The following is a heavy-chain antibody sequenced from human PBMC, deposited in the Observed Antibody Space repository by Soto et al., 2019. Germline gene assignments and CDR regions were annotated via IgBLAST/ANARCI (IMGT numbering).Heavy chain of an antibody. J-gene: IGHJ4*02. Sequence: GGSLRLSCAASGFTFSSYWMTWVRQAPGKGLEWVANIKHDGSEKYYVDSLKGRFTISRDNARNSVFLEMKSLRAEDTAVYSCVRDRSGSYLEGFDYWGQGTLVTVSS. CDR2: IKHDGSEK. V-gene: IGHV3-7*01. CDR3: VRDRSGSYLEGFDY. D-gene: IGHD1-26*01. CDR1: GFTFSSYW.